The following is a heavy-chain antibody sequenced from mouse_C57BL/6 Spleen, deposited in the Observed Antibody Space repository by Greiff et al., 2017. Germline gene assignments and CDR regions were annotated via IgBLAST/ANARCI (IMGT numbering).Heavy chain of an antibody. J-gene: IGHJ2*01. V-gene: IGHV1-76*01. CDR3: ASGSDSSYGYFDY. CDR2: IYPGSGNT. Sequence: QVQLQQSGAELVRPGASVKLSCKASGYTFTDYYINWVKQRPGQGLEWIARIYPGSGNTYYNEKFKGKATLTAEKSSSTAYMQRSSLTSEDSAVYFCASGSDSSYGYFDYWGQGTTLTVSS. D-gene: IGHD1-1*01. CDR1: GYTFTDYY.